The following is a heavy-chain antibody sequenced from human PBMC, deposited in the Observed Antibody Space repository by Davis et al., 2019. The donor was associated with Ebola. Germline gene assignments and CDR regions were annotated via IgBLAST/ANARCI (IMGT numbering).Heavy chain of an antibody. D-gene: IGHD2-8*01. V-gene: IGHV2-5*02. CDR3: TRLAYTNGWFYFDS. CDR2: IYWDDDN. J-gene: IGHJ4*02. CDR1: GFSLTTRGVG. Sequence: SGPTLVKPTQTLTLTCTFSGFSLTTRGVGVGWIRQPPGKALEWLALIYWDDDNRYSPSLKSRLTITKDTSKNQVVLTMTNMDPADTATYYCTRLAYTNGWFYFDSWGQGSLVTVSS.